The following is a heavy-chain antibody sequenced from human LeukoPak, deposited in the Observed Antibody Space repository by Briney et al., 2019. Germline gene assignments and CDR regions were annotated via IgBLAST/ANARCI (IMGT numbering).Heavy chain of an antibody. D-gene: IGHD2-8*01. CDR1: GGTFSSYA. Sequence: SVKVSCKASGGTFSSYAISWVRQAPGQGLGWMGGIIPIFGTANYAQKFQGRVTITADESTSTAYMELSSLRSEDTAVYYCARDWMLYGVFDPWGQGTLVTVSS. V-gene: IGHV1-69*13. CDR3: ARDWMLYGVFDP. CDR2: IIPIFGTA. J-gene: IGHJ5*02.